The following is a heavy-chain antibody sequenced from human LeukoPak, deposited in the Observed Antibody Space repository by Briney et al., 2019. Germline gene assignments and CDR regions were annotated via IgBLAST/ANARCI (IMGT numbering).Heavy chain of an antibody. Sequence: GGSLRLSCAASGFTFSSYEMNWVRQAPGKGLEWVSYISSSGSTIYYADSVKGRFTISRDNAKNSLYLQMNSLRAEDTAVYYCARGLWRLRFDYWGQGTLVTVSS. CDR3: ARGLWRLRFDY. D-gene: IGHD3-3*01. CDR1: GFTFSSYE. CDR2: ISSSGSTI. J-gene: IGHJ4*02. V-gene: IGHV3-48*03.